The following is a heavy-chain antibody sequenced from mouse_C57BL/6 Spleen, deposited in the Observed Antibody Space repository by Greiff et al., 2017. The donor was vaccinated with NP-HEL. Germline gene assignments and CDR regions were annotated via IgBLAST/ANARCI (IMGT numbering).Heavy chain of an antibody. J-gene: IGHJ1*03. CDR1: GFTFSDYY. CDR2: INYDGSST. CDR3: AIYDWYFDV. V-gene: IGHV5-16*01. Sequence: EVQLQQSEGGLVQPGSSMKLSCTASGFTFSDYYMAWVRQVPEKGLEWVANINYDGSSTYYLDSLKSRFIISRDNAKNILYLQMSSLKSEDTATYYCAIYDWYFDVWGTGTTVTVSS. D-gene: IGHD2-3*01.